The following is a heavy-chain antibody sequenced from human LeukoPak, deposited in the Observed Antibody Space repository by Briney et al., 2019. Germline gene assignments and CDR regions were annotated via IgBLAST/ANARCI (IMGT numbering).Heavy chain of an antibody. CDR2: IYYSGST. Sequence: SETLSLTCTVAGGSISSSSYYWGWIRQPPGKGLEWIGSIYYSGSTYYNPSLKSRVTISVDTSKNQFSLKLSSVTAADTAVYYCARLTPRGIAAAGTGFGFDYWGQGTLVTVSS. D-gene: IGHD6-13*01. V-gene: IGHV4-39*01. CDR1: GGSISSSSYY. CDR3: ARLTPRGIAAAGTGFGFDY. J-gene: IGHJ4*02.